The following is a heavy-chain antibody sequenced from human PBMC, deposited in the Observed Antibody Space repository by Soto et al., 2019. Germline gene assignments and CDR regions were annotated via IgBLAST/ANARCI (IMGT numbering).Heavy chain of an antibody. CDR3: ARATHYDFWSGLYYFDY. J-gene: IGHJ4*02. CDR1: GGSISSSNW. V-gene: IGHV4-4*02. Sequence: QVQLQESGPGLVKPSGTLSLTCAVSGGSISSSNWWSWVRQPPGKGLEWIGEIYHSGSTNYNPSLKSPVTISVDKSKNQFSLKLSSVTAADTAVYYCARATHYDFWSGLYYFDYWGQGTLVTVSS. CDR2: IYHSGST. D-gene: IGHD3-3*01.